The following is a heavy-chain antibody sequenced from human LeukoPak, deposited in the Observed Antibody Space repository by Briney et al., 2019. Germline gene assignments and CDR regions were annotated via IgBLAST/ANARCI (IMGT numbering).Heavy chain of an antibody. CDR1: GGSISSYY. J-gene: IGHJ4*02. CDR3: ARQIASAGTAGFDF. Sequence: SETLSLTCTVSGGSISSYYWSWIRQPAGKGLGWIGRIYSTGSTNYNPSLKSRVTMSVDTSKNQFSLRLRSVTAADTAVYYCARQIASAGTAGFDFWGQGTLVTVSS. CDR2: IYSTGST. D-gene: IGHD6-13*01. V-gene: IGHV4-4*07.